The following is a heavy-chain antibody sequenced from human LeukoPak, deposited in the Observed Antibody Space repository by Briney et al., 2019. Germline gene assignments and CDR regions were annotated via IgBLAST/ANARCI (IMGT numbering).Heavy chain of an antibody. J-gene: IGHJ4*02. D-gene: IGHD3-10*01. Sequence: SVKVSCKASGGTFSSYAISWVRHAPGQGLEWMGGIIPIFGTANYAQKFQGRVTITTDESTSTAYMELSSLRSEDTAVYYCARSSEYYGSGSYYHFDYWGQGTLVTVSS. CDR3: ARSSEYYGSGSYYHFDY. V-gene: IGHV1-69*05. CDR1: GGTFSSYA. CDR2: IIPIFGTA.